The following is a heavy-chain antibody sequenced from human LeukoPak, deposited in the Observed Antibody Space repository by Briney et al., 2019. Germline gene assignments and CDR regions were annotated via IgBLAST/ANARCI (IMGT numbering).Heavy chain of an antibody. Sequence: GGSLRLSCAASGFTFSSYGMHWVRQAPGKGLEWVAFIRYDGSNKYYADSVKGRFTISRDNAKNSLYLQMNSLRAEDTAVYYCAREKATYYYDSSGYPGAFDIWGQGTMVTVSS. CDR2: IRYDGSNK. D-gene: IGHD3-22*01. J-gene: IGHJ3*02. CDR1: GFTFSSYG. V-gene: IGHV3-30*02. CDR3: AREKATYYYDSSGYPGAFDI.